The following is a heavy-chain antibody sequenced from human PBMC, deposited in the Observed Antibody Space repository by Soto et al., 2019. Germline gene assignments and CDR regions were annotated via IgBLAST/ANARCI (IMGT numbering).Heavy chain of an antibody. CDR3: ARDASGNYFGY. CDR2: IIPIFGTA. D-gene: IGHD1-26*01. V-gene: IGHV1-69*06. Sequence: ASVKVSCKASGGTFSSYAISWVRQAPGQGLEWMGGIIPIFGTANYAQKFQGRVTITADKSTSTAYMELSSLRSEDTAVYYCARDASGNYFGYWGQGTLVTVSS. CDR1: GGTFSSYA. J-gene: IGHJ4*02.